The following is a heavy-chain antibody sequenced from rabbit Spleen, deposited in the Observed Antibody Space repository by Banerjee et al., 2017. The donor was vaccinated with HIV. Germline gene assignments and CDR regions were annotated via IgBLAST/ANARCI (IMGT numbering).Heavy chain of an antibody. CDR2: IYTGSGGNT. CDR1: GFSFSSNYY. V-gene: IGHV1S45*01. J-gene: IGHJ4*01. Sequence: QEQLVESGGGLVQPEGSLTLTCTASGFSFSSNYYMSWVRQAPGKGLEWIACIYTGSGGNTYYATWAKGRFTISKTSSTTVSLQMTSLTAADTATYWCARDLHGFYDYDTLWGQGTLVTVS. D-gene: IGHD6-1*01. CDR3: ARDLHGFYDYDTL.